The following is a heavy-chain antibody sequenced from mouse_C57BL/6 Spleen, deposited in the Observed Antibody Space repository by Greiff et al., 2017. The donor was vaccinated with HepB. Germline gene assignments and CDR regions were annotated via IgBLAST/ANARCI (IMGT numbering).Heavy chain of an antibody. CDR2: ISSGSSTI. CDR1: GFTFSDYG. CDR3: ARRHYDVGFDY. V-gene: IGHV5-17*01. Sequence: DVKLVESGGGLVKPGGSLKLSCAASGFTFSDYGMHWVRQAPEKGLEWVAYISSGSSTIYYADTVKGRFTISRDNAKNTLFLQMTSLRSEDTAMYYCARRHYDVGFDYWGQGTTLTVSS. J-gene: IGHJ2*01. D-gene: IGHD2-4*01.